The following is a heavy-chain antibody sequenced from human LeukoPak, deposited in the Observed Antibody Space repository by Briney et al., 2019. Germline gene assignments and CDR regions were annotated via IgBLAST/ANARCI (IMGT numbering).Heavy chain of an antibody. CDR3: ARDGRNPFDY. Sequence: SETLSLTCTVSGDSITSGSYYWGWIRQPPGKGLEWTGSISYSGTAYYNPSLKSRVTISVDTSKNQFSLKLSSVTAADTAVYYCARDGRNPFDYWGQGTLVTVSS. D-gene: IGHD1-14*01. CDR1: GDSITSGSYY. CDR2: ISYSGTA. J-gene: IGHJ4*02. V-gene: IGHV4-39*07.